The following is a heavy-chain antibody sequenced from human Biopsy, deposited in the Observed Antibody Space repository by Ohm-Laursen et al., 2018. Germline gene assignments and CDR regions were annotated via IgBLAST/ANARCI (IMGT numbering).Heavy chain of an antibody. V-gene: IGHV3-48*04. J-gene: IGHJ3*01. CDR1: GFTFSGFS. CDR3: ARLNSGTYDASDL. CDR2: IYGGGSPV. Sequence: GSLRLSCAASGFTFSGFSMNWVRQAPGKGMEWISYIYGGGSPVSYADSVKGRFTISRDNAQNSLYLHMNSLRAEDTAVYYCARLNSGTYDASDLWGQGTMVSVSS. D-gene: IGHD1-26*01.